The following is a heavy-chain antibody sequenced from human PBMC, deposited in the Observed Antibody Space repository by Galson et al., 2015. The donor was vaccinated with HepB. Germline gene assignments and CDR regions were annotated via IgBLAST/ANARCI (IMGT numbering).Heavy chain of an antibody. D-gene: IGHD6-19*01. CDR1: GKTLSELS. CDR2: FDPADGET. CDR3: ATVGYSSGWYGINEYYYAMDV. J-gene: IGHJ6*02. Sequence: SVKVSCKVSGKTLSELSMHWVRQAPGKGLEWMGGFDPADGETIYAQKFQGRVTMTEDTSTDTASMELSSLRSDDTAVYYCATVGYSSGWYGINEYYYAMDVWGQGTTVTVSS. V-gene: IGHV1-24*01.